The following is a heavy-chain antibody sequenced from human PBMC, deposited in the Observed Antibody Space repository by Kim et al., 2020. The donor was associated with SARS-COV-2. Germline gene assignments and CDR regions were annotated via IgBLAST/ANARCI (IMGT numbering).Heavy chain of an antibody. V-gene: IGHV3-21*01. CDR2: ISSSSTYI. J-gene: IGHJ4*02. CDR3: ASFDLIVATIFAPL. CDR1: GFTFSSYS. Sequence: GGSLRLSCAASGFTFSSYSMNWVRQAPGKGLEWVSSISSSSTYIYYADSVKGRFTISRDNAKNSLYLQMNSLRAEDTAVYYCASFDLIVATIFAPLWGQGTLVTVSS. D-gene: IGHD5-12*01.